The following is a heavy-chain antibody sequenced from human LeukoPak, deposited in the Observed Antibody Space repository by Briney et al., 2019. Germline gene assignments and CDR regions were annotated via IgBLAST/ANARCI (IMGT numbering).Heavy chain of an antibody. Sequence: SETLSLTCAVYGGSFSGYYWSWIRQPPGKGLEWIGEINHSGSTNYNPSLKSRVTISVDTSKNQFSLKLSSVTAADTAVYYCARAPSWYPYNWFDPGAREPWSPSPQ. D-gene: IGHD6-13*01. V-gene: IGHV4-34*01. J-gene: IGHJ5*02. CDR2: INHSGST. CDR1: GGSFSGYY. CDR3: ARAPSWYPYNWFDP.